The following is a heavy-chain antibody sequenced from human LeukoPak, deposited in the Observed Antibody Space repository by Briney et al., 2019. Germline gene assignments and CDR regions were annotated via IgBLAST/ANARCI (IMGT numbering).Heavy chain of an antibody. Sequence: GGSLRLSRAASGFTVSSNYMSWVRQAPGKGLEWVSVIYSGGSTYYADSVKGRFTISRDNSKNTLYLQMNSLRAEDTAVYYCARGVVGATLGFDPWGQGTLVTVSS. J-gene: IGHJ5*02. CDR3: ARGVVGATLGFDP. D-gene: IGHD1-26*01. V-gene: IGHV3-53*01. CDR1: GFTVSSNY. CDR2: IYSGGST.